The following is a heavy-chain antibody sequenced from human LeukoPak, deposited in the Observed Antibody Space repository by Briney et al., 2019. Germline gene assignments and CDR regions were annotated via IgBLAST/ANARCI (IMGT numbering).Heavy chain of an antibody. J-gene: IGHJ4*02. CDR2: IYYSGST. Sequence: PSETLSLTCTVSGGSISGYYWSWIRQPPGKGLEWIGYIYYSGSTYYNPSLKSRVTISVDTSKNQFSLKLSSVTAADTAVYYCARGIGHCSGGSCYPDYWGQGTLVTVSS. CDR1: GGSISGYY. D-gene: IGHD2-15*01. CDR3: ARGIGHCSGGSCYPDY. V-gene: IGHV4-59*06.